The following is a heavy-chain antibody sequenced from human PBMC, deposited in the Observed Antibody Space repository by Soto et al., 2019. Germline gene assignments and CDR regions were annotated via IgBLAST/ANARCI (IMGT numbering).Heavy chain of an antibody. V-gene: IGHV1-18*04. CDR2: ISPYKGHT. J-gene: IGHJ4*02. D-gene: IGHD4-17*01. CDR1: GYTFTSYG. CDR3: ARYDHGYYLRLTDY. Sequence: GASVKVSCKASGYTFTSYGITWVRQAPGQGLEWMGWISPYKGHTNYAQKFQGRVTMTTDTSTSTAYMELTSLRSDDTAVFYCARYDHGYYLRLTDYWGQGTLVTVSS.